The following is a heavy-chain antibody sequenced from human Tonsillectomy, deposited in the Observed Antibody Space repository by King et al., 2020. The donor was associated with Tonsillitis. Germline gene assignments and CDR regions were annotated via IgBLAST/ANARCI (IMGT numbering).Heavy chain of an antibody. CDR2: KNQDGREK. Sequence: VQLVESGGGLVQPGGSLRLSCAASGFTFSNYWMNWVRQAPGKGLEGVAKKNQDGREKYYVDTVKGRFTISRDNAKNSLYLQMNSLRAEDTAMSYCAGDDSSGEGDTFDIWGQGTMVTVSS. CDR1: GFTFSNYW. J-gene: IGHJ3*02. D-gene: IGHD3-22*01. CDR3: AGDDSSGEGDTFDI. V-gene: IGHV3-7*03.